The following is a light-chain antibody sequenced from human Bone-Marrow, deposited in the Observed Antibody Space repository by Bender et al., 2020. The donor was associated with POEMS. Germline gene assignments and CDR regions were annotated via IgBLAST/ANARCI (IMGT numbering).Light chain of an antibody. J-gene: IGLJ2*01. CDR2: KDT. Sequence: SYELTQPSSVSVSPGQTVRITCSGDLLAKKYVRWLQVRPGQAPVVVIHKDTERPSGIPERFSGSSSGTTLTLTISGAQVEDEADYYCYSASDDRLVVFGGGTRLTVL. V-gene: IGLV3-27*01. CDR3: YSASDDRLVV. CDR1: LLAKKY.